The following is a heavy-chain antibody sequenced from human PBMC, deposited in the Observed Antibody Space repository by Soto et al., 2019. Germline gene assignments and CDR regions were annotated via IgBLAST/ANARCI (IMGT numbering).Heavy chain of an antibody. J-gene: IGHJ4*02. D-gene: IGHD2-2*01. CDR3: SGLPGVCY. CDR2: INAGNGNA. CDR1: GYTFTSYA. Sequence: QIQLVQSGAEVKKPGASVKVSCKASGYTFTSYAMHWVRQAPGQRLEWMGWINAGNGNAKYSQKFQGRVTITRDTSASTAYMELNSLTSEDTAVYYCSGLPGVCYWGQGTLVTVSS. V-gene: IGHV1-3*01.